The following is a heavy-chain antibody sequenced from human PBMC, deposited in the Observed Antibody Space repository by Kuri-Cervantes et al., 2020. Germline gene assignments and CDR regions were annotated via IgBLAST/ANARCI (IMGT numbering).Heavy chain of an antibody. CDR1: GGSFSSYY. CDR2: IYYSGST. V-gene: IGHV4-39*01. Sequence: SETLSLTCAVYGGSFSSYYWGWIRQPPGKGLEWIGSIYYSGSTYYNPSLKSRVTISVDTSKNQFSLKLSSVTAADTAVYYCASLGIAVAGTSVWGQGTLVTVSS. CDR3: ASLGIAVAGTSV. D-gene: IGHD6-19*01. J-gene: IGHJ4*02.